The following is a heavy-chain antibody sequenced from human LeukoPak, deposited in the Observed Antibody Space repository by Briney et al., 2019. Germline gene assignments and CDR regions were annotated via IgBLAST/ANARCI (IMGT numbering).Heavy chain of an antibody. Sequence: GGSLRLSCAASGFTFSIYAMSWVRQAPGKGLEWVSAISGSGGSTYYADSVKGRFTISRDNSKNTLYLQMNSLRAEDTAVYYCAKVLHCSSTSCYRASYYYYYGMDVWGQGTTVTVSS. CDR1: GFTFSIYA. CDR2: ISGSGGST. J-gene: IGHJ6*02. V-gene: IGHV3-23*01. D-gene: IGHD2-2*01. CDR3: AKVLHCSSTSCYRASYYYYYGMDV.